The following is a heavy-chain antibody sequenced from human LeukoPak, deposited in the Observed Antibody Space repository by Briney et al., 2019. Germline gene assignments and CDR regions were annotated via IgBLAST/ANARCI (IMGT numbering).Heavy chain of an antibody. J-gene: IGHJ6*03. CDR2: INHSGST. V-gene: IGHV4-34*01. Sequence: SETLSLTCAVYGGSFSGYYWSWIRQPPGKGLEWIGEINHSGSTNYNPSLKSRVTISVDTSKNQFSLKLSSVTAADTAVYYCARHWGYYYYMDVWGKGTTVTISS. CDR3: ARHWGYYYYMDV. D-gene: IGHD7-27*01. CDR1: GGSFSGYY.